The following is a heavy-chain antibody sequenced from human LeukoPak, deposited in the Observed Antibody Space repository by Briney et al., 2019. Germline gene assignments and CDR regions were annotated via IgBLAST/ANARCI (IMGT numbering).Heavy chain of an antibody. Sequence: SETLSLTCAVYGGSFSGYYWSWIRQPPGKGLEWIGEINHSGSTNYNPSLKSRVTISVDTSKNQFSLKLSSVTAADTAVYYCARHVWLQPFDYWGQGTLVTVSS. CDR2: INHSGST. V-gene: IGHV4-34*01. D-gene: IGHD3-9*01. CDR3: ARHVWLQPFDY. CDR1: GGSFSGYY. J-gene: IGHJ4*02.